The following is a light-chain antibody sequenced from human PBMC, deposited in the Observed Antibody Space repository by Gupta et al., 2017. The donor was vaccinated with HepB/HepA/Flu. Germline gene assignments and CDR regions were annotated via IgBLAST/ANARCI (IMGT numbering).Light chain of an antibody. Sequence: DILMTQSPSSLSASVGDRVTITCRASQDLSNFLAWFQQRPGKAPKSLIYSASSLQGGVPSRFSGSGSGMHFTLTINSLQPEDSATYYCQQYNYYPWTFGQGTKVEV. J-gene: IGKJ1*01. V-gene: IGKV1-16*01. CDR1: QDLSNF. CDR2: SAS. CDR3: QQYNYYPWT.